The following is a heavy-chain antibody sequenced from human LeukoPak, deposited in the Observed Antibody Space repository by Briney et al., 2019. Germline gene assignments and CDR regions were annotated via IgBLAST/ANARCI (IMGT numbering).Heavy chain of an antibody. CDR2: TFQGGGEI. J-gene: IGHJ4*02. V-gene: IGHV3-23*01. D-gene: IGHD5-18*01. CDR3: ATYRQVMLPFES. Sequence: PGGSLRLSCAASGFTLSDFAMIWVRQPPGKGLEWVSSTFQGGGEIHYADSVRGRFTISRDNSRSTLFLQMNSLRGEDTAIYYCATYRQVMLPFESWGQGTLVTVSS. CDR1: GFTLSDFA.